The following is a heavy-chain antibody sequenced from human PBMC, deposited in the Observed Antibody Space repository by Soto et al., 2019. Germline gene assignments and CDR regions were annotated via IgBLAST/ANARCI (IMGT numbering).Heavy chain of an antibody. CDR2: IYYSGST. J-gene: IGHJ4*02. V-gene: IGHV4-31*11. Sequence: SGSLALACAVSGGSVRSGGGYGSLIRQHPGKGLEWIGYIYYSGSTYYNPSLKSRVTISVDTSKNQFSLKLSSVTAADTAVYYCARVFFGTTVVRSYYYFDYWGQGTLVTVSS. D-gene: IGHD4-17*01. CDR3: ARVFFGTTVVRSYYYFDY. CDR1: GGSVRSGGGY.